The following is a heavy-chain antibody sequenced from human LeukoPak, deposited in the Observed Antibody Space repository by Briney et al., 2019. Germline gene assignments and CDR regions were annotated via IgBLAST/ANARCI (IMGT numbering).Heavy chain of an antibody. CDR2: ISAYNGNT. V-gene: IGHV1-18*01. CDR3: ARDLDQYSGRYGGFGHDF. J-gene: IGHJ4*02. Sequence: GASVKVSCKASGYTFTSYGINWVRQAPGQGLEWMGWISAYNGNTNYAQKLQGRVTMTTDTSTSTAYKELRSLRSDDTAVYYCARDLDQYSGRYGGFGHDFWGQGTLVTVSS. CDR1: GYTFTSYG. D-gene: IGHD1-26*01.